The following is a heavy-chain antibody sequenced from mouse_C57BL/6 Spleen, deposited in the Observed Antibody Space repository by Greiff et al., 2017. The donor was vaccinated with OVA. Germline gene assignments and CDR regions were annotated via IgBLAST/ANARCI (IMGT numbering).Heavy chain of an antibody. CDR2: IYPGNSDT. Sequence: EVKLQESGPVLARPGASVKMSCKTSGYTFTSYWMHWVKQRPGQGLEWIGAIYPGNSDTSYNQKFKGKAKLTAVTSASTAYMELSSLTNEDSAVYYCTIDSSGYVFFDYWGQGTTLTVSS. D-gene: IGHD3-2*02. V-gene: IGHV1-5*01. CDR1: GYTFTSYW. J-gene: IGHJ2*01. CDR3: TIDSSGYVFFDY.